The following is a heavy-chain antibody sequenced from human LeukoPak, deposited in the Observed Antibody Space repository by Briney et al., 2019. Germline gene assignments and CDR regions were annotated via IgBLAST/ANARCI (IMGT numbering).Heavy chain of an antibody. Sequence: GGSLRLSCAASGFTFSSYAMSWVRQTPAKGLEWVSVIYSGGGTYYADFVQGRFTISRDDSKNTLFLQMNSLRAEDSAVYYCASAMNFGHFDLWGRGTLVTVSS. J-gene: IGHJ2*01. CDR3: ASAMNFGHFDL. CDR1: GFTFSSYA. D-gene: IGHD2-2*01. V-gene: IGHV3-53*01. CDR2: IYSGGGT.